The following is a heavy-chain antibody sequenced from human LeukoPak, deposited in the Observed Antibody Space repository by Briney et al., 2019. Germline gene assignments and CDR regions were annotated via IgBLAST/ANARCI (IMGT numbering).Heavy chain of an antibody. CDR3: ARTRGGQLYYYYYYMDV. D-gene: IGHD3-16*01. CDR2: INIDGSST. J-gene: IGHJ6*03. CDR1: GFTFNSYW. V-gene: IGHV3-74*01. Sequence: GGSLRLSCAASGFTFNSYWMHWVRQAPGKGLVWVSRINIDGSSTSYADSVKGRFTISRDNAKNTLYLQMNSLRAEDTAVYYCARTRGGQLYYYYYYMDVWGKGTTVTVSS.